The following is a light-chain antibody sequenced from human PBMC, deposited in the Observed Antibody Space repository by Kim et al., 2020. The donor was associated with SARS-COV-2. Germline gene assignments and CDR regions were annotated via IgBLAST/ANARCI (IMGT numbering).Light chain of an antibody. CDR2: KAS. Sequence: LSASVGDRINITCRASHSIGDWLAWYQQKPGKAPKVLIYKASSLESGVPSRFIGSGSGTEFTLTISSLQPDDFATYYCQQYSGYTFGQGTRVEIK. J-gene: IGKJ2*01. CDR1: HSIGDW. CDR3: QQYSGYT. V-gene: IGKV1-5*03.